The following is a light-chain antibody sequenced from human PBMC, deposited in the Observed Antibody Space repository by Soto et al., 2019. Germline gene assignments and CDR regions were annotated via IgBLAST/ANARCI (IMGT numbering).Light chain of an antibody. CDR2: DND. CDR3: GTWDSNLSAVV. J-gene: IGLJ2*01. Sequence: QSVLTQPPSVSAAPRQTVTISCSGSTSNVGNNDVSWYQQFPGTAPKLLIYDNDKRPSGIPDRFSGSKSGTSATLGITGLQTGDEADYYCGTWDSNLSAVVFGGGTQLTVL. CDR1: TSNVGNND. V-gene: IGLV1-51*01.